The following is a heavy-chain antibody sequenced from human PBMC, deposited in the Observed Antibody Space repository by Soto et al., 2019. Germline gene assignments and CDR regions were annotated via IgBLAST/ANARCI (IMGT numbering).Heavy chain of an antibody. CDR3: ARGQLSNWNPTGCDY. Sequence: QVQLVESGGVVVQPARSLILSCAASGFTFSSYGMHWVRQAPGKGLDRVAVIWYDGSNKYYADSVKGRFTISRDNSKNTLYLQMNSMRAEDTAVYYCARGQLSNWNPTGCDYWGQGTLVIVSS. J-gene: IGHJ4*02. CDR1: GFTFSSYG. V-gene: IGHV3-33*01. CDR2: IWYDGSNK. D-gene: IGHD1-1*01.